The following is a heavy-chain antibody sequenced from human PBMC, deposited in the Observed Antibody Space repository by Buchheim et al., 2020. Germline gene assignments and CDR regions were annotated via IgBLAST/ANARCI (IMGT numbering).Heavy chain of an antibody. D-gene: IGHD2-21*01. CDR1: GFTFSSYA. V-gene: IGHV3-30-3*02. J-gene: IGHJ4*02. Sequence: QVQLVESGGGVVQPGRSLRLSCAASGFTFSSYAMHWVRQAPGKGLEWVAVISYDGSNKYYADSVKGRFTISRDNSKNTLYLQMNSLRAEDTAVYYCAKTYCGGDCYYLPYYFDYWGQGTL. CDR2: ISYDGSNK. CDR3: AKTYCGGDCYYLPYYFDY.